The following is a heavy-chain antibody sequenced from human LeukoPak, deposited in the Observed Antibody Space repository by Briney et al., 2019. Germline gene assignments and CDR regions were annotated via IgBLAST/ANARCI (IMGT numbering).Heavy chain of an antibody. Sequence: PGGSLRLSCAASGFPLSDYWMSWVRQAPGKGLEWVANIKQDGGEIYYVDSVKGRFTISRDNAKNSLYLQMNSLTAGDTGVYYCARDKIVGATHFDYWGQGTLVTVSS. CDR3: ARDKIVGATHFDY. D-gene: IGHD1-26*01. V-gene: IGHV3-7*01. J-gene: IGHJ4*02. CDR1: GFPLSDYW. CDR2: IKQDGGEI.